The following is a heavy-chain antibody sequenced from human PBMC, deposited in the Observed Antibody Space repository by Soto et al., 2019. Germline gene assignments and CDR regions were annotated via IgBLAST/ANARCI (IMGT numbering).Heavy chain of an antibody. J-gene: IGHJ4*02. V-gene: IGHV4-30-4*01. CDR1: GASISNGYYS. CDR2: IHSGGTT. Sequence: QVQLQEPGPRLVEPSHTLSLTCTVSGASISNGYYSWSWIRQSPGTGLEWIGHIHSGGTTYSNPSLKSRLPISVDMSKNQFSLKLSSLTAADTAVYYCARGPSGDKVDYWGQGTLVTVSS. CDR3: ARGPSGDKVDY. D-gene: IGHD1-26*01.